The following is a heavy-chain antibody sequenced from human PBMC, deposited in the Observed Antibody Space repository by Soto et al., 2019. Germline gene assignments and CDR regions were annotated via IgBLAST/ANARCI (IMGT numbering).Heavy chain of an antibody. Sequence: QVHLVQSGAEVKKPGASVKVSCKASGYTFPSYGISWIRQAPGQGLVWMGWISAHNGHTKYTQNFQGRVTMTTEIIEGPAHMELRGLGSDHTAVYFFAGDGGGRPDPRGPGTLVTVSS. CDR2: ISAHNGHT. J-gene: IGHJ5*02. V-gene: IGHV1-18*01. D-gene: IGHD2-15*01. CDR3: AGDGGGRPDP. CDR1: GYTFPSYG.